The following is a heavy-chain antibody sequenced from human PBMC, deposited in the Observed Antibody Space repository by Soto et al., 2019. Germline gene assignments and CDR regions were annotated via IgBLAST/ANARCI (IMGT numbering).Heavy chain of an antibody. V-gene: IGHV1-2*02. CDR1: GDTFTGAD. D-gene: IGHD3-22*01. Sequence: ASVKVSCKASGDTFTGADMHWVRQAPGQGLEWLGWINPKSGGPYYAQTFQGGVTMTRDTSISTAYMEPSRLRSDDTAEYYCASDRIPTYYYDSSGYPSVHGMDVWGQGTTVTVSS. J-gene: IGHJ6*02. CDR2: INPKSGGP. CDR3: ASDRIPTYYYDSSGYPSVHGMDV.